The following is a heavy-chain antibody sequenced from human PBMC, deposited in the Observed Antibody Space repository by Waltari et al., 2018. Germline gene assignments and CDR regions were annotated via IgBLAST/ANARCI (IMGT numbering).Heavy chain of an antibody. CDR3: ARSRVGAPYYFDY. V-gene: IGHV1-2*06. CDR2: INPNSGGT. J-gene: IGHJ4*02. CDR1: GYTFTGYY. D-gene: IGHD1-26*01. Sequence: QVQLVQSGAEVKKPGASVKVSCKASGYTFTGYYMHWVRQAPGQGLEWMGRINPNSGGTNYEQKFQGRVTMTRDTSISTAYMELSRLRSDDTAVYYCARSRVGAPYYFDYWGQGTLVTVSS.